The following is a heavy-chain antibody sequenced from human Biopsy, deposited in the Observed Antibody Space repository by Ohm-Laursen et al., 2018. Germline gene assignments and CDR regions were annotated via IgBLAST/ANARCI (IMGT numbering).Heavy chain of an antibody. CDR2: SIPLFNTA. Sequence: SSVKVSCKASGGTFTNHAVGWVRQAPGQGLEWVGSSIPLFNTANYADKFQGRVTLTADKSATTAYMELSSLRSEDTAIYYCARFPLGAYDDSGSYRAVEHWYFDLWGRGTLVTVS. D-gene: IGHD3-22*01. CDR1: GGTFTNHA. V-gene: IGHV1-69*06. J-gene: IGHJ2*01. CDR3: ARFPLGAYDDSGSYRAVEHWYFDL.